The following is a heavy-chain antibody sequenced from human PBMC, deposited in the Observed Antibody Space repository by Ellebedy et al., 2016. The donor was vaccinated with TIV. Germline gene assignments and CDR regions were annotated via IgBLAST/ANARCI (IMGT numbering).Heavy chain of an antibody. CDR2: IKQDGSVK. V-gene: IGHV3-7*01. D-gene: IGHD1-26*01. CDR3: ATQWELYD. CDR1: GFTFSSYW. Sequence: GESLKISCVASGFTFSSYWMSWVRQAPGKGLEWVAGIKQDGSVKEYLDSVKGRFTISRDNAKNSLYLQMDSLRVEDTGVYYCATQWELYDWGQGTPVTVSS. J-gene: IGHJ4*02.